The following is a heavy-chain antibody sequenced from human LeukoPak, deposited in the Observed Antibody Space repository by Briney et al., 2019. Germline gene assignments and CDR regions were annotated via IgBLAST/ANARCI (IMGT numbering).Heavy chain of an antibody. CDR3: ARDLRYYYDSSGYYYYYYGMAV. CDR2: IYSGGST. V-gene: IGHV3-53*01. CDR1: GFTVSSNY. J-gene: IGHJ6*02. D-gene: IGHD3-22*01. Sequence: GGSLRLSCAASGFTVSSNYMSWVRQAPGKGLEWVSVIYSGGSTYYADSVKGRFTISRDNSKNTLYLQMNSLRAEDTAVYYCARDLRYYYDSSGYYYYYYGMAVWGQGTTVTVSS.